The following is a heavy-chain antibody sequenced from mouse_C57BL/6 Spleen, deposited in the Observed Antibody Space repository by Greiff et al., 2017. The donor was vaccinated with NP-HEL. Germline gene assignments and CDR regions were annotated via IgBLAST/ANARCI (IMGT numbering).Heavy chain of an antibody. J-gene: IGHJ3*01. V-gene: IGHV1-62-2*01. CDR3: ARHEEEAPITTVVASPGFAY. Sequence: QVQLKESGAELVKPGASVKLSCKASGYTFTEYTIHWVKQRSGQGLEWIGWFYPGSGSIKYNEKFKDKATLTADKSSSTVYMELSRLTSEDSAVYVCARHEEEAPITTVVASPGFAYWGQGTLVTVSA. CDR2: FYPGSGSI. CDR1: GYTFTEYT. D-gene: IGHD1-1*01.